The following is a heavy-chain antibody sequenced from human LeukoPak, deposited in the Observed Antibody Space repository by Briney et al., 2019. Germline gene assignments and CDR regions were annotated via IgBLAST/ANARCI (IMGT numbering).Heavy chain of an antibody. V-gene: IGHV4-34*01. Sequence: SETLSLTCAVYGGSFSGCYWSWIRQPPGKGLEWIGEINHSGSTNYNPSLKSRVTISVDTSKNQFSLKLSSVTAADTAVYYCARGVTMDVWGKGTTVTVSS. CDR3: ARGVTMDV. D-gene: IGHD4-11*01. CDR2: INHSGST. CDR1: GGSFSGCY. J-gene: IGHJ6*03.